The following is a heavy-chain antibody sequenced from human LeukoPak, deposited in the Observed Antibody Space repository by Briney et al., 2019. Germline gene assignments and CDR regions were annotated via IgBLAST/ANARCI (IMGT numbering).Heavy chain of an antibody. J-gene: IGHJ4*02. Sequence: GESLKISCKGSGYSFTSYWIGWVRQMPGKGLVWLGIIYPGDSDTRYSPSFQGQVTISADKSISTAYLQWSSLKASDTAMYYCARHGGIAVAGTDIDYWGQGTLVTVSS. D-gene: IGHD6-19*01. CDR1: GYSFTSYW. CDR3: ARHGGIAVAGTDIDY. CDR2: IYPGDSDT. V-gene: IGHV5-51*01.